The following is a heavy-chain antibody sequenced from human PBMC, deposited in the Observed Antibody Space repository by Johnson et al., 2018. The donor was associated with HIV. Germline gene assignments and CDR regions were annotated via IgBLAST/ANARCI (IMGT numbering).Heavy chain of an antibody. D-gene: IGHD6-13*01. Sequence: QMQLVESGGGVVQPGGSLRLSCAASGFTFSSYGMHWVRQAPGTGLEWVAFIRYDGSEKYYVDSVKGRFTISRDNAKNSLYLQMNSLRAEDTAVYYCARVGQLARTHAFDIWGQGTMVTVSS. V-gene: IGHV3-30*02. CDR3: ARVGQLARTHAFDI. CDR1: GFTFSSYG. CDR2: IRYDGSEK. J-gene: IGHJ3*02.